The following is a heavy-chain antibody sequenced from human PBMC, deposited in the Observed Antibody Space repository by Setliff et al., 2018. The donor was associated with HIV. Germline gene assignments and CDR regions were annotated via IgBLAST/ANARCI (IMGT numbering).Heavy chain of an antibody. D-gene: IGHD2-15*01. CDR2: IKEDGSER. Sequence: PGGSLRLSCVASGSPFSNFWMSWVRQAPGKGLEWVANIKEDGSERYYVDSVKGRFTISRDNAKNSLYLQMNSLRAEDTAMYYCACRVVAATEVDYWGQGTLVTVSS. V-gene: IGHV3-7*05. CDR1: GSPFSNFW. J-gene: IGHJ4*02. CDR3: ACRVVAATEVDY.